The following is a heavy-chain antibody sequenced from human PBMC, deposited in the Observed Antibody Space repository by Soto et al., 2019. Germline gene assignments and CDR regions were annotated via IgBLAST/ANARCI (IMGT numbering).Heavy chain of an antibody. Sequence: QITLKESGPPRVTPTQTLTLTCTFSGFSLSTSGVGVGWIRQPPGKALERLALIYWDDDKRYNPSLKKRLTITKDTSNNQGVLTMTNMDPVDTATYYCAHRAGLQGNCNGGYFDFWGQGALVTVSS. CDR3: AHRAGLQGNCNGGYFDF. V-gene: IGHV2-5*02. D-gene: IGHD1-1*01. J-gene: IGHJ4*02. CDR1: GFSLSTSGVG. CDR2: IYWDDDK.